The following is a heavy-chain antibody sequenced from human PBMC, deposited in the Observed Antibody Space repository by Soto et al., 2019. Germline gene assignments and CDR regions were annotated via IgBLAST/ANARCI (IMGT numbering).Heavy chain of an antibody. V-gene: IGHV1-69*13. CDR1: GGTFSSYA. CDR2: IIPIFPTS. J-gene: IGHJ4*02. D-gene: IGHD2-15*01. Sequence: SLKVSCKASGGTFSSYAISWVRQAPGQGLEWMGGIIPIFPTSNYAQRFQGRVTITADESTSTAYMELSSLRSEDTAVYYCAKADVVVTTTRWYFDYWGQGTLVTVSS. CDR3: AKADVVVTTTRWYFDY.